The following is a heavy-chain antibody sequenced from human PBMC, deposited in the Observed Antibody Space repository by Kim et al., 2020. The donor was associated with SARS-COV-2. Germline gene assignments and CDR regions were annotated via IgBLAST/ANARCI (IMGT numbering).Heavy chain of an antibody. CDR3: TTRIHSHFDD. V-gene: IGHV3-23*01. CDR1: GFIFSSYT. J-gene: IGHJ4*02. D-gene: IGHD5-18*01. CDR2: ISDDVRDK. Sequence: GGSLRLSCAASGFIFSSYTMNWVRQAPGKGLEWVSTISDDVRDKHYADSVKGRFTITRDNSKNTVYLQMHSLRDEDTAIYYCTTRIHSHFDDWGQGTLVTVSS.